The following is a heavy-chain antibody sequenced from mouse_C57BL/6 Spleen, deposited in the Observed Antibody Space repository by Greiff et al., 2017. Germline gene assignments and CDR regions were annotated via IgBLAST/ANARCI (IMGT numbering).Heavy chain of an antibody. CDR2: ISYDGSN. CDR3: ASIPYYYAMDY. CDR1: GYSITSGYY. V-gene: IGHV3-6*01. Sequence: EVQLQESGPGLVKPSQSLSLTCSVTGYSITSGYYWNWIRQFPGNKLEWMGYISYDGSNNSNPSLKNRISITRDTSKNQFFLKLNSVTTEDTATYYCASIPYYYAMDYWGQGTSVTVSS. J-gene: IGHJ4*01.